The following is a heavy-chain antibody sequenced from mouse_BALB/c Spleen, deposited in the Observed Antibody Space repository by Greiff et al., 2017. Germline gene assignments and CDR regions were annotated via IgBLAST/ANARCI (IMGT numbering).Heavy chain of an antibody. CDR2: IDPANGNT. D-gene: IGHD1-1*01. V-gene: IGHV14-3*02. Sequence: VQLQQSGAELVKPGASVQLSCTASGFNIKDTYMPWVKQRPEQGLEWIGRIDPANGNTKYDPKFQGKATITADTSSNTAYLQLSSLTSEDTAVYYWARKGPQDDGSSYDAMDYGGQGTSGTVSS. CDR3: ARKGPQDDGSSYDAMDY. J-gene: IGHJ4*01. CDR1: GFNIKDTY.